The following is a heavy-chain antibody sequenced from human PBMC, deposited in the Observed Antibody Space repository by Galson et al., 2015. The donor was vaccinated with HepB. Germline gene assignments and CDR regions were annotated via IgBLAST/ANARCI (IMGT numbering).Heavy chain of an antibody. CDR3: ARDSGNGGSQD. J-gene: IGHJ4*02. V-gene: IGHV3-33*01. CDR1: GFIFSNYG. Sequence: SLRLSCAASGFIFSNYGMKWVRQAPGKGLEWVAHIWYDGTYKHYADSVKGRFTISRDNAKKTLFLQMNSLRAEDTAVYYCARDSGNGGSQDWGQGTLVSVSS. CDR2: IWYDGTYK. D-gene: IGHD2-8*01.